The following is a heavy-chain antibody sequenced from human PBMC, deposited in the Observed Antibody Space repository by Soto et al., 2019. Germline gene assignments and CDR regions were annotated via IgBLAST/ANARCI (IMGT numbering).Heavy chain of an antibody. J-gene: IGHJ6*02. V-gene: IGHV3-23*01. Sequence: GGSLRLSCAASGFTFSSYAMSWVRQAPGKGLEWVSAISGSGGSTYYADSVKGRFTISRDNSKNTLYLQMNSLRAEDTAVYYCAKDSPEGTIFGVVINYYYYYGMDVWGQGTTVTVSS. CDR2: ISGSGGST. D-gene: IGHD3-3*01. CDR3: AKDSPEGTIFGVVINYYYYYGMDV. CDR1: GFTFSSYA.